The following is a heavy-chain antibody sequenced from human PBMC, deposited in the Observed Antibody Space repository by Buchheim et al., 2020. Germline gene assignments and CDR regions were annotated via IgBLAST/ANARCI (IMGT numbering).Heavy chain of an antibody. V-gene: IGHV4-39*01. Sequence: QQQLQESGPGLVKPSETLSLTCTVSGGSISNSDSYYWGWIRQPPGKGLEWIGSIYYGGSTYYNPSLKSRVNISVDTSKNQLSLKLSSVTAADTAVYYCARSFWPESYGTGNYAIPNVNWGRGTL. D-gene: IGHD3-10*01. CDR1: GGSISNSDSYY. J-gene: IGHJ4*02. CDR3: ARSFWPESYGTGNYAIPNVN. CDR2: IYYGGST.